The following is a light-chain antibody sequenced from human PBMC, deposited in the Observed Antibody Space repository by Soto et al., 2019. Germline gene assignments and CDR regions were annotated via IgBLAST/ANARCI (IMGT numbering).Light chain of an antibody. CDR3: QQRSNWPPYT. Sequence: EIVLTQSPATLSLSPGERATLSCRASQSVSSYLAWYQQKPGQAPTLLIYDASNRATRIPARFSGSGSGTDFTLTISSLEPEDFAVYYCQQRSNWPPYTFGQGTKLEIK. J-gene: IGKJ2*01. V-gene: IGKV3-11*01. CDR2: DAS. CDR1: QSVSSY.